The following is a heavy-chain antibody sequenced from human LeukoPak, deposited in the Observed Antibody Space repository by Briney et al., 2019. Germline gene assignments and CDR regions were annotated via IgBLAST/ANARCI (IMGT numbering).Heavy chain of an antibody. V-gene: IGHV4-59*12. D-gene: IGHD6-13*01. CDR1: GGSISSYY. Sequence: SETLSLTCTVSGGSISSYYWSWIRQPPGKGLEWIGYIYYSGSTNYNPSLKSRVTISVDTSKNQFSLKLSSVTAADTAVYYCASYRQQLVPYWGQGTLVTVSS. CDR2: IYYSGST. J-gene: IGHJ4*02. CDR3: ASYRQQLVPY.